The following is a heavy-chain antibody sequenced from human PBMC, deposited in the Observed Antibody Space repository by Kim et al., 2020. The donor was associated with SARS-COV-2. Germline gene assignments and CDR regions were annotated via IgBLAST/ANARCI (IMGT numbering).Heavy chain of an antibody. CDR3: ARELETTVVSPYFDY. Sequence: PSLNSRVTISLDTSKNQFSMKLKSVGAADTAVYYCARELETTVVSPYFDYWGQGTLVTVSS. J-gene: IGHJ4*02. V-gene: IGHV4-59*01. D-gene: IGHD4-17*01.